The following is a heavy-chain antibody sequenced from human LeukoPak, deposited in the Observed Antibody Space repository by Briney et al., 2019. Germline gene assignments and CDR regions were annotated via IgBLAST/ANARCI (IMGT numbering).Heavy chain of an antibody. D-gene: IGHD2/OR15-2a*01. V-gene: IGHV3-7*03. CDR1: GFAFSSYW. Sequence: GGSLRLSCAASGFAFSSYWMSWVRQAPGKGLEWVANIKQDGSEKYYVDSVKGRFTISRDNAKNSLYLQMNSLRAEDTAIYYCAKNHDSNTYHTDDAFDIWGQGTMVTVSS. CDR3: AKNHDSNTYHTDDAFDI. J-gene: IGHJ3*02. CDR2: IKQDGSEK.